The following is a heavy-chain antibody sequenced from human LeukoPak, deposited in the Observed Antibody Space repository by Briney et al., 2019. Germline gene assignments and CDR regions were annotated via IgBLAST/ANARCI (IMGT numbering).Heavy chain of an antibody. J-gene: IGHJ4*02. CDR1: GFTFSSSA. CDR2: ISGGRGST. D-gene: IGHD4-17*01. Sequence: GGSLRLSCAASGFTFSSSAMSWVRQAPGKGLEWISGISGGRGSTYYADSVKGRFTISRDNAKNSLYLQMNSLRDEDTAIYYCARGVRYFDYWGQGTLVTVSS. CDR3: ARGVRYFDY. V-gene: IGHV3-23*01.